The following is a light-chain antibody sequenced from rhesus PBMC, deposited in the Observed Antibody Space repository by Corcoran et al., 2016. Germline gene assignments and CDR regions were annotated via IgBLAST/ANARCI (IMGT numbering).Light chain of an antibody. V-gene: IGKV1-44*03. J-gene: IGKJ1*01. CDR3: QQHNSHPWT. Sequence: DIQMTQSPSSLSASVGDRVTITCRASQTISSYLAWYQQKPGKVPKLLIYAASTLQSGVQSRVSGSGSGTDFTLNIRSLQPEDFATYYCQQHNSHPWTFGQGTKVEIK. CDR1: QTISSY. CDR2: AAS.